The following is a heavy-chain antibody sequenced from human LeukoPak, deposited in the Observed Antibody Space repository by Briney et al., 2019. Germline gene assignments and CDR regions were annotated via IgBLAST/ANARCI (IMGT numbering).Heavy chain of an antibody. V-gene: IGHV4-39*01. D-gene: IGHD5-12*01. CDR2: IYYSGST. J-gene: IGHJ3*02. CDR3: ASIVATTFDI. CDR1: GGSISSSSYY. Sequence: SETLSLTCTVSGGSISSSSYYWGWIRQPPGKGLEWIGSIYYSGSTYYNPSLKSRVTISVDTSKNQFSLKLSSVTAADTAVYYCASIVATTFDIWGQGTMVTVSS.